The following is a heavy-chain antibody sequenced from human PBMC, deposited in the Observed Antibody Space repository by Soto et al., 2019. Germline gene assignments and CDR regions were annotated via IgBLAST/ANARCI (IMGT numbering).Heavy chain of an antibody. V-gene: IGHV6-1*01. CDR3: ARGAIYDFWSGSYYYYGMDV. Sequence: PSQTLSLTCAISGDSVSSNSAAWNWIRQSPSRGLEWLGRTYYRSKWYNDYAVSVKSRITINPDTSKNQFSLQLNSVTPEDTAVYYCARGAIYDFWSGSYYYYGMDVWGQGTTVTVSS. CDR2: TYYRSKWYN. J-gene: IGHJ6*02. CDR1: GDSVSSNSAA. D-gene: IGHD3-3*01.